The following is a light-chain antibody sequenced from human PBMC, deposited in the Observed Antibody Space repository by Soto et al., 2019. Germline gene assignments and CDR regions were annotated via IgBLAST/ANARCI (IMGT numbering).Light chain of an antibody. V-gene: IGKV3-15*01. CDR1: QTINTY. J-gene: IGKJ4*02. CDR3: QQYKEWPLT. CDR2: GAS. Sequence: EIVMTQSPATLSVSPGATATLSCRAGQTINTYLAWYQQKPGQAPRLLVYGASTRATGIPARFSGSGSATENTFTNSSRQAEDLAGDYWQQYKEWPLTVGGGTKVEIK.